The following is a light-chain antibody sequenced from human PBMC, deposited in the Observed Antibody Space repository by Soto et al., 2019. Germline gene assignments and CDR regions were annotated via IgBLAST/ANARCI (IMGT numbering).Light chain of an antibody. Sequence: EIVLTQSPATLSLSPGERATLSCRASQSVSTYLAWYQQKPGQAPRLLIYDASTRATGIPARFSGSGSGTDFTLHISSLEPEDFAVYYCQQRSNWPPTWTFGQGTKVEIK. J-gene: IGKJ1*01. CDR2: DAS. V-gene: IGKV3-11*01. CDR3: QQRSNWPPTWT. CDR1: QSVSTY.